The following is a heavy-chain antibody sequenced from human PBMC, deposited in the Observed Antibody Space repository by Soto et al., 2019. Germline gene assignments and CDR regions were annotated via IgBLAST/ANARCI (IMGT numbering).Heavy chain of an antibody. CDR3: ARGYYDSSGYTYYFDY. D-gene: IGHD3-22*01. CDR1: GYTFTGYY. J-gene: IGHJ4*02. Sequence: QVQLVQSGAEVKKPGASVKVSCKASGYTFTGYYMHWVRQAPGQGLEWMGWINPNSGGTNYAQKFEAWVTMTRDTSISTAYMELSRLRSDDTAVYYCARGYYDSSGYTYYFDYWGQGTLVTVSS. V-gene: IGHV1-2*04. CDR2: INPNSGGT.